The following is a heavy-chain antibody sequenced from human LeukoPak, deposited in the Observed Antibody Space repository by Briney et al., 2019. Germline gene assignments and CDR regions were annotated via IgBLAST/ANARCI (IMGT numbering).Heavy chain of an antibody. CDR2: INPSGGST. J-gene: IGHJ4*02. V-gene: IGHV1-46*01. CDR3: ARDSGYYDSSGYDE. Sequence: ASVTVSFKASGYTFTIYYMHWVRQAPGQGLEWMGIINPSGGSTSYAQKFQGRVTMTRDTSTSTVCMELSSLRSEDTAVYYCARDSGYYDSSGYDEWGQGTLVTVSS. CDR1: GYTFTIYY. D-gene: IGHD3-22*01.